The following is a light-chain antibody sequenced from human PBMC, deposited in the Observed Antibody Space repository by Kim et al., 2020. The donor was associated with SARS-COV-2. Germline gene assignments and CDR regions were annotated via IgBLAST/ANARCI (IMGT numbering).Light chain of an antibody. V-gene: IGLV2-14*03. J-gene: IGLJ3*02. Sequence: GQSKTISSTGTSSDVCDYNYVTWHQQHPGKAPKLIIYDVSNRPSGVSNRFSGSKSGNTASLTISGLQAEDEADYYCSSYTSSSTQVFGGGTQLTVL. CDR1: SSDVCDYNY. CDR3: SSYTSSSTQV. CDR2: DVS.